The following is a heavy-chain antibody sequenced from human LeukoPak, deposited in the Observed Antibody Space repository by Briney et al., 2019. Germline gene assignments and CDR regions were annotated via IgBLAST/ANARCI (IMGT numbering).Heavy chain of an antibody. V-gene: IGHV3-9*01. CDR1: GFTFDDYA. D-gene: IGHD6-19*01. J-gene: IGHJ4*02. CDR2: ISWNSGTI. CDR3: ARSHSSGWYEGYYFDY. Sequence: GGSLRLSCAASGFTFDDYAMHWVRQAPGKGLEWVSSISWNSGTIAYADSLKGRFTISRDNAKNSLSLQMNSLRPEDTALYYCARSHSSGWYEGYYFDYWGQGTLVTVSS.